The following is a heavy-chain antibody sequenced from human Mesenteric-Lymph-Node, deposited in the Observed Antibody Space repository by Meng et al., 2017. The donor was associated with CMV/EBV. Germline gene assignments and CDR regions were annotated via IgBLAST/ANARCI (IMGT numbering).Heavy chain of an antibody. J-gene: IGHJ6*02. D-gene: IGHD1-26*01. CDR1: GYTFTSYC. Sequence: ASVKVSCKASGYTFTSYCISWVRQAPGQGLEWMGWISAYNGNTNYAQKLQGRVTMTTDTSTSTAYTELTSLRSDDTAVYYCARGGWGGATSHYYYYYGMDVWGQGTTVTVSS. V-gene: IGHV1-18*01. CDR3: ARGGWGGATSHYYYYYGMDV. CDR2: ISAYNGNT.